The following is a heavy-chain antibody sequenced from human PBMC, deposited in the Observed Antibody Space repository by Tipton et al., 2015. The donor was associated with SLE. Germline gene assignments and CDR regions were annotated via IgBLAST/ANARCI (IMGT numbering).Heavy chain of an antibody. CDR3: ARESPGGSYDYPSLWYFDL. J-gene: IGHJ2*01. CDR1: GYTFTSYG. D-gene: IGHD5-18*01. Sequence: QLVQSGAEVKKPGASVKVSCKASGYTFTSYGISWVRQAPGQGLEWMGWISAYNGNTNYAQKLKGRVTMTTDTSTSTAYMELRSLRSDDTAVYYCARESPGGSYDYPSLWYFDLWGRGTLVTVSS. CDR2: ISAYNGNT. V-gene: IGHV1-18*01.